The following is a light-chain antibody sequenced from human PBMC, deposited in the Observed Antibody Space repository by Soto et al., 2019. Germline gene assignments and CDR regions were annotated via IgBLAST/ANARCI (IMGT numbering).Light chain of an antibody. CDR3: QQSNSFTRT. CDR1: KGIRTL. J-gene: IGKJ4*02. Sequence: IQMTQSPSSVSAYLXDRVAITFLASKGIRTLLAXXQQXXGXAPKXXXYDXSSLQSGVPSRLSGSGSGTDFTLTISSLQPEDSATYYCQQSNSFTRTFGGGTKVDIK. CDR2: DXS. V-gene: IGKV1-12*01.